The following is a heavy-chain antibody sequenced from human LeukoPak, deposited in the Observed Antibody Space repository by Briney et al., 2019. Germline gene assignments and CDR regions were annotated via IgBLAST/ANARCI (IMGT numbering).Heavy chain of an antibody. V-gene: IGHV4-34*01. D-gene: IGHD4-17*01. CDR2: INHSGST. CDR3: ARGHGRRYWYFDL. J-gene: IGHJ2*01. Sequence: SETLSLTCAVYGGSFSGYYWSWIRQPPGKGLEWIGEINHSGSTNYNPSLKSRVTVSVDTSKNQFSLKLSSVTAADTAVYYCARGHGRRYWYFDLLGRGTLVTVSS. CDR1: GGSFSGYY.